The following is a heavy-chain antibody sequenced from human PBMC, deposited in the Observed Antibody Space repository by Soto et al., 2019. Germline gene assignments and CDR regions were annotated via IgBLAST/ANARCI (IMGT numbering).Heavy chain of an antibody. J-gene: IGHJ4*02. D-gene: IGHD3-3*01. CDR2: ISDGGST. V-gene: IGHV3-66*01. CDR1: GVTVNNCF. CDR3: ARDTLGGAYDFGH. Sequence: EVQLVESGGGLVQPGGSLRLSCEASGVTVNNCFMTWVRQAPGKGLEWVSTISDGGSTYYADSVNGRFIFSRDSSRNTVYLQMNSLRAGDTAVYYCARDTLGGAYDFGHGGQGTLVTVSS.